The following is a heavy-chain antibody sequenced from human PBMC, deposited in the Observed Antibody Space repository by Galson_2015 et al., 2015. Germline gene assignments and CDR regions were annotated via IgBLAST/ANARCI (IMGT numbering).Heavy chain of an antibody. CDR2: IWYDGSNK. CDR3: ARDAGYGSGSSSPGPNYYYYYGMDV. Sequence: SLRLSCAASGFTFSSYGMHWVRQAPGKGLEWVAVIWYDGSNKYYADSVKGRFTISRDNSKNTLYLQMNSLRAEDTAVYYCARDAGYGSGSSSPGPNYYYYYGMDVWGQGTTVTVSS. CDR1: GFTFSSYG. V-gene: IGHV3-33*01. J-gene: IGHJ6*02. D-gene: IGHD3-10*01.